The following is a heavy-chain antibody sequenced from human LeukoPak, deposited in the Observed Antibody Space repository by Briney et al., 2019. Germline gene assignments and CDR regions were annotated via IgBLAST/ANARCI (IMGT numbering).Heavy chain of an antibody. V-gene: IGHV1-2*02. CDR2: INPNSGGT. D-gene: IGHD2-2*02. J-gene: IGHJ5*02. CDR1: GYTFTGYY. CDR3: ARVGLYCSSTSCYSSPNWFDP. Sequence: EASVKVSCKASGYTFTGYYMHWVRQAPGQGLEWMGWINPNSGGTNYAQKFQGRVTMTRDTSISTAYMELSRLRSDDTAVYYCARVGLYCSSTSCYSSPNWFDPWGQGTLVTVSS.